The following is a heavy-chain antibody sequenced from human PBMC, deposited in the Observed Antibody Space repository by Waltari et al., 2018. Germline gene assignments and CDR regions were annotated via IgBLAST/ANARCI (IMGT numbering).Heavy chain of an antibody. CDR2: INPDGSQK. CDR3: TTLASGESGDY. D-gene: IGHD1-26*01. CDR1: GFTFNTYW. Sequence: EVQLVESGGGLVQPGGSLRLSCAASGFTFNTYWMKWIRQAPGKGLEWVANINPDGSQKFYVDSVKGRFTVSRDNAQNSLYLQMNNLRAEDTAVYYCTTLASGESGDYWGQGTLVTVSS. V-gene: IGHV3-7*01. J-gene: IGHJ4*02.